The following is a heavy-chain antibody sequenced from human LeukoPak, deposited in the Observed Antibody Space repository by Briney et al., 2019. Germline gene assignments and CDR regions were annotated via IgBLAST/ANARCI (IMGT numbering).Heavy chain of an antibody. CDR2: INPNSGGT. D-gene: IGHD7-27*01. CDR3: ARDVSPELGKDFDF. J-gene: IGHJ4*02. CDR1: GYTFTDYY. Sequence: ASVKVSCKVSGYTFTDYYMHWVRQATGQGLEWMGWINPNSGGTNYAQKFQGRVTMTRDTSISTAYMELSRLRSDDTAVYYCARDVSPELGKDFDFWGQGTLVTVSS. V-gene: IGHV1-2*02.